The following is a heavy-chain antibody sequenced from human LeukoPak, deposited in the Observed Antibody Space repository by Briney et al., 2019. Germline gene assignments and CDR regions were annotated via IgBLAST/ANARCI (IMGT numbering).Heavy chain of an antibody. CDR2: ISGSGGSK. CDR1: GFTFSTYG. D-gene: IGHD6-25*01. J-gene: IGHJ6*03. Sequence: GGSLRLSCAASGFTFSTYGMSWVRQAPGKGLEWVSAISGSGGSKYYADSVKGRFTISRDNAKNSLYLQVNSLRAEDTAVYYCARSGNNYYYYMDVWGKGTTVTVSS. CDR3: ARSGNNYYYYMDV. V-gene: IGHV3-23*01.